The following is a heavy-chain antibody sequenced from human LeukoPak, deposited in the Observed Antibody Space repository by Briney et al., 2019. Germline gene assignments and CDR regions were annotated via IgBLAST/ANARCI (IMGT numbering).Heavy chain of an antibody. D-gene: IGHD3-3*01. J-gene: IGHJ4*02. CDR1: GFTFSSYW. CDR3: ARVAFVGSGYPFDY. V-gene: IGHV3-7*01. Sequence: GGSLRFSCAASGFTFSSYWMSWVRQAPGKGLEWVANIKQDGSEKYYVDSVKGRFTISRDNAKNTLYLQMNSLRAEDTAVYYCARVAFVGSGYPFDYWGQGTLVTVSS. CDR2: IKQDGSEK.